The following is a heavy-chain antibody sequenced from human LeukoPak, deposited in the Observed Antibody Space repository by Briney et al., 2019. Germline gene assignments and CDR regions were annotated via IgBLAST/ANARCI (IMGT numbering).Heavy chain of an antibody. D-gene: IGHD3-10*02. CDR2: IKQDGNEK. V-gene: IGHV3-7*01. CDR3: AELGITMIGGV. Sequence: GGSLRLSCAASGFTFTTYWMSWVRQAPGKGLEWVANIKQDGNEKYYVDSVKGRFTISRDNAKNSLYLQMNSLRAEDTAVYYCAELGITMIGGVWGKGTTATISS. CDR1: GFTFTTYW. J-gene: IGHJ6*04.